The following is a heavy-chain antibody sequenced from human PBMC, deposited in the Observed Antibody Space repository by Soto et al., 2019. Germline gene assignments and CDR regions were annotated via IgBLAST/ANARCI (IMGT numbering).Heavy chain of an antibody. V-gene: IGHV3-33*06. CDR1: GFTFSSYG. CDR2: IWYDGSNK. CDR3: AKDTYSSGYYFDY. Sequence: GGSLRLSCAASGFTFSSYGMHWVRQAPGKGLEWVAVIWYDGSNKYYADSVKGRFTISRDNSKNTLYLQMNSLRAEDTAVYYCAKDTYSSGYYFDYWGQGTLVTVSS. J-gene: IGHJ4*02. D-gene: IGHD3-22*01.